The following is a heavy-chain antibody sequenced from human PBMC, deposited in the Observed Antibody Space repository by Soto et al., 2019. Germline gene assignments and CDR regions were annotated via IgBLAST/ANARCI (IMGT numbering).Heavy chain of an antibody. CDR1: GGSFKSGSYS. J-gene: IGHJ4*02. CDR2: VYHTGRT. D-gene: IGHD3-3*01. Sequence: SETSLTCTVSGGSFKSGSYSWSWIRQPPGKGLEWTGYVYHTGRTSYNPPLKSRVSISMDTSKNQFSLNLDSVTAADTAVYFCARDFAYFDSWGQGTLVTVSS. CDR3: ARDFAYFDS. V-gene: IGHV4-61*01.